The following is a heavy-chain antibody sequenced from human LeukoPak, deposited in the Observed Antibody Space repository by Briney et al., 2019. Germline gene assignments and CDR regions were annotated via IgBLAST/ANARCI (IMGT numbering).Heavy chain of an antibody. J-gene: IGHJ5*02. V-gene: IGHV1-2*04. Sequence: ASVKVSCKASGYTFTGHYMHWVRQAPGQGLEWMGWINPNSGGTNYAQKFQGWVTMTRDTSISTAYMELRSLRSDDTAVYYCARGVVRYFDWLLPANWFDPWGQGTLVTVSS. CDR3: ARGVVRYFDWLLPANWFDP. D-gene: IGHD3-9*01. CDR1: GYTFTGHY. CDR2: INPNSGGT.